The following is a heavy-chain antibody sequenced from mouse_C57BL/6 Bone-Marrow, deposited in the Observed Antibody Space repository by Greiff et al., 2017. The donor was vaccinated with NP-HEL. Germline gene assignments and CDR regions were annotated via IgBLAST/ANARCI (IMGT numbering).Heavy chain of an antibody. D-gene: IGHD1-1*01. CDR1: GFSLTSYG. Sequence: VKVVESGPGLVAPSQSLSITCTVSGFSLTSYGVHWVRQPPGKGLAWLVVIWSDGSTTYNSALKSRLSISKDNSKSQVFLKMNSLQTDDTAMYYCARQNYGSSFYAMDYWGQGTSVTVAS. V-gene: IGHV2-6-1*01. CDR2: IWSDGST. CDR3: ARQNYGSSFYAMDY. J-gene: IGHJ4*01.